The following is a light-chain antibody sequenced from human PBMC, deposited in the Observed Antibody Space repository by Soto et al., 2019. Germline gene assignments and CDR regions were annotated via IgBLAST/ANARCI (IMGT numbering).Light chain of an antibody. Sequence: EIVMTQSPATLSVSPGERASLSCRASQSVGSNLAWYQQTAGQAPRLLIYGASTRATGIPGRFSGSGSGTEFTLTISSLQYEDFAVYSCQQYTNWPYTFGQGTKLDIK. CDR3: QQYTNWPYT. J-gene: IGKJ2*01. CDR2: GAS. V-gene: IGKV3-15*01. CDR1: QSVGSN.